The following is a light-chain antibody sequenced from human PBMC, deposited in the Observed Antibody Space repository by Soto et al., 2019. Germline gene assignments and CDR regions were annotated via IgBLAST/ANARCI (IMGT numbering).Light chain of an antibody. CDR1: SSDVGGYNY. Sequence: QSALTQPASVSGSPGRSITISCTGTSSDVGGYNYVSWYQQHPGKAPKLMIYDVSNRPSGVSNRFSGSKSGNTASLTISGLQAEDEADYDCSSYTSSSTLRVFGGGTKLTVL. CDR2: DVS. V-gene: IGLV2-14*01. CDR3: SSYTSSSTLRV. J-gene: IGLJ2*01.